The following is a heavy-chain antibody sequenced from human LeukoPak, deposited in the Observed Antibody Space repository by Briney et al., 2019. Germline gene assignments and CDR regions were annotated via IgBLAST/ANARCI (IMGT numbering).Heavy chain of an antibody. V-gene: IGHV1-18*01. Sequence: ASVKVSCKASGYTSTSYGISWVRQAPGQGLEWMGWISAYNGNTNYAQKLQGRVTMTTDTSTSTAYMELRSLRSDDTAVYYCARDNPTLGGSSWYVAFDIWGQGTMVTISS. D-gene: IGHD6-13*01. CDR1: GYTSTSYG. CDR2: ISAYNGNT. CDR3: ARDNPTLGGSSWYVAFDI. J-gene: IGHJ3*02.